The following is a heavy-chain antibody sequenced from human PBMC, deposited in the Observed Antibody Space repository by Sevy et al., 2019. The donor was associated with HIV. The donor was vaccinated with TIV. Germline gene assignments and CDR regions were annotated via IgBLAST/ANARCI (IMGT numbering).Heavy chain of an antibody. D-gene: IGHD6-6*01. V-gene: IGHV3-30*18. CDR3: AKGLEQLVGPIDY. CDR2: ISDDGSNK. Sequence: GGSLRLSCAASGFTFSSYGMHWVRQAPGKGLEWVAVISDDGSNKYYADSVKGRFTISRDNSKNTLYLQMNSLRAEDTAVYYCAKGLEQLVGPIDYWGQGTLVTVSS. J-gene: IGHJ4*02. CDR1: GFTFSSYG.